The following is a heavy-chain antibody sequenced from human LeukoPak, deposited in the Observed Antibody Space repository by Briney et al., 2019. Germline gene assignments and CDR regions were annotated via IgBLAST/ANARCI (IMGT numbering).Heavy chain of an antibody. CDR3: ARDARGSYLNYFDY. CDR1: GFTFSSYA. CDR2: ISYDGSNK. D-gene: IGHD1-26*01. V-gene: IGHV3-30-3*01. Sequence: PGGSLRLSCVASGFTFSSYAMNWVRQAPGKGLEWVAVISYDGSNKYYADSVKGRFTISRDNSKNTLYLQMNSLRAEDTAVYYCARDARGSYLNYFDYWGQGTLVTVSS. J-gene: IGHJ4*02.